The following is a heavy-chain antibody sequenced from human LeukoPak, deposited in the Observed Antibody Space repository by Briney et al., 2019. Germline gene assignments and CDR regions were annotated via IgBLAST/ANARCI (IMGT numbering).Heavy chain of an antibody. D-gene: IGHD2-2*01. CDR1: GFTFSSYA. J-gene: IGHJ4*02. CDR3: AKATRYIVVVPAAPYFDY. V-gene: IGHV3-23*01. CDR2: ISGSGGST. Sequence: GGSLRLSCAASGFTFSSYAMSWVRQAPGKGLEWVSAISGSGGSTYYADSVKGRFTISRDNSKNTLYLQMNSLRAEDTAVYYCAKATRYIVVVPAAPYFDYWGQGTLVTVSS.